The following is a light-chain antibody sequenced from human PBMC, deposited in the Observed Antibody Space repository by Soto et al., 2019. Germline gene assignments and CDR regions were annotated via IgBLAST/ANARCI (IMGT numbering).Light chain of an antibody. V-gene: IGLV2-14*01. CDR1: SSDVGGFNF. Sequence: QSAQTQPASVSGSPGQSITISCTGTSSDVGGFNFVSWYQQHPGKAPQLIMYDVSNRPSGVSNRLSGSKSGNTASLTISGLQAEDEADYYCSSYRSSSTLGVFGTGTKLTVL. CDR3: SSYRSSSTLGV. J-gene: IGLJ1*01. CDR2: DVS.